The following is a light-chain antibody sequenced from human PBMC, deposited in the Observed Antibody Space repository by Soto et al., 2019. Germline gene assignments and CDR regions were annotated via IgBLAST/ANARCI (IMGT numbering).Light chain of an antibody. CDR2: EVN. Sequence: QSVLTQPASVSGSPGQSITISCTGTSSDVGGYNYVPWYQQHPGKAPKLMIYEVNNRPSEVSNRFSGSKSGNTASLTISGLQPEDEADYYCNSYTSRYTFVLGTGTKVTVL. CDR3: NSYTSRYTFV. V-gene: IGLV2-14*01. CDR1: SSDVGGYNY. J-gene: IGLJ1*01.